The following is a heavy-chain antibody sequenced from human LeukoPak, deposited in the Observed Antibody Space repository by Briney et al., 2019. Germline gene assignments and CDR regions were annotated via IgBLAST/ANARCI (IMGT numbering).Heavy chain of an antibody. CDR3: ARDGVA. CDR1: GFTFSSYA. J-gene: IGHJ5*02. Sequence: PGGSLRLSCAASGFTFSSYAMTWVRQAPGKGLEWVSHISGSSSTIYYADSVKGRFTISRDNAKSSLYLQMNSLRAEDTAVYYCARDGVAWGQGTLVTVSS. D-gene: IGHD3-3*01. CDR2: ISGSSSTI. V-gene: IGHV3-48*01.